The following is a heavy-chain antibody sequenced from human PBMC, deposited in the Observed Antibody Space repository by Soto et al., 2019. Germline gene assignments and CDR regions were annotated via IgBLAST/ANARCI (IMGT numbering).Heavy chain of an antibody. CDR2: IYYSGST. V-gene: IGHV4-59*01. CDR1: GGSISSYY. Sequence: QVQLQESGPGLVKPSETLSLTCTVSGGSISSYYWNWIRPPPGKGLEWIGYIYYSGSTNYNSSLKSRVTISVDTSKNQFSLKLSSVTAADTAVYYCAREGLTGTIGLYYYYGLDVWGQGTTVTVSS. CDR3: AREGLTGTIGLYYYYGLDV. J-gene: IGHJ6*02. D-gene: IGHD1-7*01.